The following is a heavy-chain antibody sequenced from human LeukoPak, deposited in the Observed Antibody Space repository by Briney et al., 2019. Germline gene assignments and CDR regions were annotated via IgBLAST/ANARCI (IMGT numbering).Heavy chain of an antibody. J-gene: IGHJ4*02. CDR2: INPNSADT. V-gene: IGHV1-2*02. CDR1: GYSLTGYY. CDR3: ARGLAGAGTGY. Sequence: GPSVKVSCKASGYSLTGYYMHWVRHAPGQGLEWMGWINPNSADTNYTQPFQGRVTMTRDTSISTAYMQLDRLTSYDTAIDYCARGLAGAGTGYWGQGTLVTVSS. D-gene: IGHD6-13*01.